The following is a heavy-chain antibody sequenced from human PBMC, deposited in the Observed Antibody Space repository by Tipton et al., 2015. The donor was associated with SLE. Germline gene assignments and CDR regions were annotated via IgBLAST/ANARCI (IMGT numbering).Heavy chain of an antibody. CDR3: ARVGAVPRLFDF. Sequence: TLSLTCTVSGDSISSGGYYWSWIRQHPGKGLEWIGYIYYSGSTYYNPSLRSRVTISVDTSKNHFSLKLTSVTATDTAVYFCARVGAVPRLFDFWGQGTLVTVSS. J-gene: IGHJ4*02. CDR1: GDSISSGGYY. CDR2: IYYSGST. D-gene: IGHD1-26*01. V-gene: IGHV4-31*03.